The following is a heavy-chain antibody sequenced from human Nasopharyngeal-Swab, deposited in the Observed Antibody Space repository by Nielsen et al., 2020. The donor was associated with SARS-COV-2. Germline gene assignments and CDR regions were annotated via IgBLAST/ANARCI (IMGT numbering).Heavy chain of an antibody. J-gene: IGHJ4*02. CDR3: ARDAPAHYGAFY. V-gene: IGHV1-3*01. D-gene: IGHD4-17*01. CDR2: INVANGDT. CDR1: GLSFSSFA. Sequence: GESLKISCTASGLSFSSFAMHWVRQAPGQGLEWLGWINVANGDTRYSQKFQGRVTITRDTSASTGYMELTSLRSEDTAVYYCARDAPAHYGAFYWGRGTLVTVSS.